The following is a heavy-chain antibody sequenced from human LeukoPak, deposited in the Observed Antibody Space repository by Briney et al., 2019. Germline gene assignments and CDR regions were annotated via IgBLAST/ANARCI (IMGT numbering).Heavy chain of an antibody. CDR3: ARLSGLRFLGWFDS. V-gene: IGHV4-38-2*01. D-gene: IGHD3-3*01. CDR2: MHHSGST. Sequence: PSETLSLTCAVSGYSISSGYYWGWVRQPPGKGLEWIGSMHHSGSTYYNPSLKSRVTISVDTSKNQFSLKLSSVTAADTAVYYCARLSGLRFLGWFDSWGQGTLVTVSS. J-gene: IGHJ5*01. CDR1: GYSISSGYY.